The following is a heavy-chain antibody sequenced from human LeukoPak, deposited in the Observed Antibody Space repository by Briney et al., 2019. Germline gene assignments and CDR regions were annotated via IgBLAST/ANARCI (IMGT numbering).Heavy chain of an antibody. J-gene: IGHJ4*02. CDR3: ATDGRSSGWYGFDY. Sequence: GGSLRLSCEGSGFSFNGYAMSWVRQAPGKGLEWVSSITSPVGRMYYADSLKGRITISRDNARSTLYLQMNGLRAEDTAVYYCATDGRSSGWYGFDYWGQGILVTVSS. CDR2: ITSPVGRM. V-gene: IGHV3-21*01. D-gene: IGHD6-19*01. CDR1: GFSFNGYA.